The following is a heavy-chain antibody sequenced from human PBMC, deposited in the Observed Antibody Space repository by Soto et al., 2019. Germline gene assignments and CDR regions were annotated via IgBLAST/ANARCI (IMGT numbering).Heavy chain of an antibody. CDR1: GFTFSSYG. D-gene: IGHD1-7*01. Sequence: GGSLRLSCAASGFTFSSYGMHWVRQAPGKGLEWVAVIWYDGSNKYYADSVKGRFTISRDNSKNTLYLQMNSLRAEDTAVYYCAREGPGSYNWNYGDAFDIWGQGTMVTVSS. J-gene: IGHJ3*02. CDR2: IWYDGSNK. CDR3: AREGPGSYNWNYGDAFDI. V-gene: IGHV3-33*01.